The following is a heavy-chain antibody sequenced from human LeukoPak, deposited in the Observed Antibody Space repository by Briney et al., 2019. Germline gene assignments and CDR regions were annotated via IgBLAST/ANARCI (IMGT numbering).Heavy chain of an antibody. V-gene: IGHV4-38-2*02. D-gene: IGHD3-22*01. CDR2: IYHSGST. Sequence: PSETLSLTCTVSGYSISSGYYWGWIRQPPGKGLEWIGNIYHSGSTYYNPSLKSRVTISVDTSKNQFSLKLNSVTAADTAVYYCARDTHDYDSEDYHYWGQGTLVIVSS. CDR1: GYSISSGYY. J-gene: IGHJ4*02. CDR3: ARDTHDYDSEDYHY.